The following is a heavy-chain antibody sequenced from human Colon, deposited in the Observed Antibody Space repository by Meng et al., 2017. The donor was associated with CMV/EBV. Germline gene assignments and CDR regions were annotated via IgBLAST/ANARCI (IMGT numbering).Heavy chain of an antibody. CDR2: MFYRGST. Sequence: SETLSLTCTVSGASVSTNYWSWVRQAPGKGLEWIGYMFYRGSTKNNPSLKSRVTVSIDTSKNQFSLKLTSVTAADTAVYYCARMPGASVGFDYWAQGMLVTVSS. D-gene: IGHD5/OR15-5a*01. J-gene: IGHJ4*02. CDR3: ARMPGASVGFDY. V-gene: IGHV4-59*02. CDR1: GASVSTNY.